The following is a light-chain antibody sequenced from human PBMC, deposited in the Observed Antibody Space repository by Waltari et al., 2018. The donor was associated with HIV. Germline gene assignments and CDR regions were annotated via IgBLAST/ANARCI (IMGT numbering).Light chain of an antibody. J-gene: IGLJ2*01. CDR1: RSALGGYKY. CDR2: DVA. CDR3: TSFTSSSTTTVV. Sequence: QSALTQPASVSGSPGQSITISCTGTRSALGGYKYVSWYQQHPGKAPKIMIYDVANRPSGVSNRFSGSKSGNTASLTISGLQAEDEADYYCTSFTSSSTTTVVFGGGTKLTVL. V-gene: IGLV2-14*01.